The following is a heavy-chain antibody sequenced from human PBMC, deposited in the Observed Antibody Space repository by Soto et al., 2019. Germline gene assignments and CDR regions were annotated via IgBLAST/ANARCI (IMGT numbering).Heavy chain of an antibody. J-gene: IGHJ4*02. D-gene: IGHD4-17*01. CDR2: IYYSGST. CDR3: ARLRRRPLRWGFDY. Sequence: PSETLSLTCTVSGGSVSSGSYYWSWIRQPPGKGLEWIGYIYYSGSTNYNPSLKSRVTISVDTSKNQFSLKLSSVTAADTAVYYCARLRRRPLRWGFDYWGQGTLVTVSS. CDR1: GGSVSSGSYY. V-gene: IGHV4-61*01.